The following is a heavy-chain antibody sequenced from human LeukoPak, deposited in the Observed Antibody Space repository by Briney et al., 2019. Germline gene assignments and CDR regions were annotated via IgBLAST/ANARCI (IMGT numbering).Heavy chain of an antibody. Sequence: GGSLRLSCAASGFSFSSYNMNWVRHSPTKGLEWVASIDTTSEYIFYTDSLKGRFTISRDNAKNSLYLQMNNLRFEDTAVYYCARADRDSDWYIDDCWGQGTLVTVSS. J-gene: IGHJ4*02. D-gene: IGHD6-19*01. CDR3: ARADRDSDWYIDDC. CDR1: GFSFSSYN. CDR2: IDTTSEYI. V-gene: IGHV3-21*06.